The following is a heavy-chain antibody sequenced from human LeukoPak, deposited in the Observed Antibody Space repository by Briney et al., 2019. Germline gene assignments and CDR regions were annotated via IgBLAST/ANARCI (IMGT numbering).Heavy chain of an antibody. D-gene: IGHD3-16*01. Sequence: ASVKVSCKASGCTFTSYAMHWVRQAPGQGLEWMGWINPISGTTNYAQKLQGRVTVTRDTSISTVYMELSRLESDDTAVYYCVRDLMTTPTWDFDYWGQGTLVTVAS. CDR3: VRDLMTTPTWDFDY. V-gene: IGHV1-2*02. CDR2: INPISGTT. J-gene: IGHJ4*02. CDR1: GCTFTSYA.